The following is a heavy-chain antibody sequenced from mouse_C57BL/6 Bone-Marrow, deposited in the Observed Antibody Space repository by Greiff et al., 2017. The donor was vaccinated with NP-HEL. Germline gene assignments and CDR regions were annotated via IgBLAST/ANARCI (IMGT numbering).Heavy chain of an antibody. CDR3: ARSGYLGYFDV. J-gene: IGHJ1*03. D-gene: IGHD3-1*01. Sequence: VHLVESGAELVKPGASVKISCKASGYAFSSYWMNWVKQRPGKGLEWIGQIYPGDGDTNYNGKFKGKATLTADKSSSTAYMQLSSLTSEDSAVYFCARSGYLGYFDVWGTGTTVTVSS. V-gene: IGHV1-80*01. CDR2: IYPGDGDT. CDR1: GYAFSSYW.